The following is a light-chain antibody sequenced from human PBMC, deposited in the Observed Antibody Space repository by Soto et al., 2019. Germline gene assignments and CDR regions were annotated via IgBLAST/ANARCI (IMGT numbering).Light chain of an antibody. CDR3: QQYHVFWT. J-gene: IGKJ1*01. CDR1: ESIRDY. V-gene: IGKV1-39*01. CDR2: AAS. Sequence: DIQMTQSPSSLSASVGDRVTITCRASESIRDYLNWYQQKPGKAPNLLIYAASSLQSGVPSRFSGSGSGTEFTLTISRLQPEDFATYYCQQYHVFWTFGQGTKVDNK.